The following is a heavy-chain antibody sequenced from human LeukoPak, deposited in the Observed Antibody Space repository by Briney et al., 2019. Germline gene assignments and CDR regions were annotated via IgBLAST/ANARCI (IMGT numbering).Heavy chain of an antibody. CDR2: INHSGST. J-gene: IGHJ3*02. CDR1: GGSFSGYY. CDR3: ARDQTYYDSSGYSLYAFNI. V-gene: IGHV4-34*01. D-gene: IGHD3-22*01. Sequence: SETLSVTCAVYGGSFSGYYWSWIRQPPGKGLEWIGEINHSGSTNYNPSLKSRVTISVDTSKNQFSLKLSSVTAADTAVYYCARDQTYYDSSGYSLYAFNIWGQGTMVTVSS.